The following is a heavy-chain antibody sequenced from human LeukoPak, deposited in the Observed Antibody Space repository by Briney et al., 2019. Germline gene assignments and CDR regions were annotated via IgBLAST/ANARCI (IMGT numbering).Heavy chain of an antibody. Sequence: SETLSLTCAVYGGSFSGYYWSWIRQPPGKGLEWIGEINHSGSTNYNPSLKSRVTISVDTSKNQFSLKPSSVTAADTAVYYCARGSQLLLIDYWGQGTLVTVSS. CDR2: INHSGST. CDR3: ARGSQLLLIDY. V-gene: IGHV4-34*01. J-gene: IGHJ4*02. D-gene: IGHD2-2*01. CDR1: GGSFSGYY.